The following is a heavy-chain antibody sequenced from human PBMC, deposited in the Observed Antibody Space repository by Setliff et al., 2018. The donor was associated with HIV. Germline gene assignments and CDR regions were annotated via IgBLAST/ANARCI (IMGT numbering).Heavy chain of an antibody. CDR3: VGVPSYYGTGILWV. D-gene: IGHD3-10*01. CDR1: GGSISSSNW. V-gene: IGHV4-4*02. Sequence: PSETLSLTCAVSGGSISSSNWWSWVRQPPGKGLEWIGEIYHSGSTNYNPSLKSRVTISVDKSKNQFSLKMTSVTPADTAVYFCVGVPSYYGTGILWVWGKGITVTVSS. J-gene: IGHJ6*04. CDR2: IYHSGST.